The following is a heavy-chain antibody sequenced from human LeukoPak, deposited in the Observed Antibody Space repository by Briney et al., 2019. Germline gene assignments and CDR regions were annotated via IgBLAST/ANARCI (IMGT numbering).Heavy chain of an antibody. CDR3: ARGIGYGSSSWYGNNYYYYGMDV. D-gene: IGHD6-13*01. J-gene: IGHJ6*02. CDR1: GGSFSGYY. Sequence: SETLSPTCAVYGGSFSGYYWSWIRQPPGKGLEWIGEINHSGSTNYNPSLKSRVTISVDTSKNQFSLKLSSVTAADAAVYYCARGIGYGSSSWYGNNYYYYGMDVWGQGTTVTVSS. CDR2: INHSGST. V-gene: IGHV4-34*01.